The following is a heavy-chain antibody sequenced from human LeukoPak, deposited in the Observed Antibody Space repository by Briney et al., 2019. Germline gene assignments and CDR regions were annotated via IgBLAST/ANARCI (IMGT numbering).Heavy chain of an antibody. CDR3: ARDGPDIVATGGAFDI. V-gene: IGHV3-21*01. CDR1: GFTFSAYS. J-gene: IGHJ3*02. D-gene: IGHD5-12*01. Sequence: GGSLRLSCAASGFTFSAYSMNWVRQAPGKGLEWVSSISSTSNHIYYADSVKGRFTISRDNAKNSLYLQMNSLRAEDTSVYYCARDGPDIVATGGAFDIWGQGTMVTVS. CDR2: ISSTSNHI.